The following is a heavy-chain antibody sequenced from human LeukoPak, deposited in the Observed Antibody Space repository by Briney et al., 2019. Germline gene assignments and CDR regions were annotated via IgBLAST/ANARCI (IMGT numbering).Heavy chain of an antibody. Sequence: GGSLRLSCTASGFTFSNFDMGWVRQAPGEGLEWVSAITNRGDGTYFADSVKGRVTISRDNSKDTLYLQLNSLRADDTAVYYCAKDARRTSGWYHFDSWGQGTLVTVSS. J-gene: IGHJ4*02. CDR1: GFTFSNFD. CDR3: AKDARRTSGWYHFDS. V-gene: IGHV3-23*01. D-gene: IGHD6-19*01. CDR2: ITNRGDGT.